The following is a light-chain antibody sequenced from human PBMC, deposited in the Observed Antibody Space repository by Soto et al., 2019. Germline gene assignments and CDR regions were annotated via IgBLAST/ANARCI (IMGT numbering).Light chain of an antibody. Sequence: EFVMTQSPATVSVSPGARATLSCRASQSIRNKLGWYQPRPGQAPRLLIYDAPNRATGLPARFSGSWSGTDFTLTISILEPEDFAVYYCQQRSNWPATFGGGTKVDIK. CDR2: DAP. J-gene: IGKJ4*01. CDR1: QSIRNK. V-gene: IGKV3-11*01. CDR3: QQRSNWPAT.